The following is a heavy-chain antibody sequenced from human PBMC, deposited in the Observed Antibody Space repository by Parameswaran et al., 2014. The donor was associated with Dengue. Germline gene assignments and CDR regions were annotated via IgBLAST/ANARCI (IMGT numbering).Heavy chain of an antibody. J-gene: IGHJ5*02. V-gene: IGHV3-23*01. CDR2: ISGSGGST. CDR3: AKDLIRYSLFDP. Sequence: VRPGSREGAWEWVSAISGSGGSTYYADSVKGRFTISRDNSKNTLYLQMNSLRAEDTAVYYCAKDLIRYSLFDPWGQGTLVTVSS. D-gene: IGHD1-1*01.